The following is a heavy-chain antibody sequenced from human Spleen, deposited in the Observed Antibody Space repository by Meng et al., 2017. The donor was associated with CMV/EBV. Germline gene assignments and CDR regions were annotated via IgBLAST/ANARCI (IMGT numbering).Heavy chain of an antibody. CDR1: GFTFDDYA. J-gene: IGHJ4*02. CDR2: ISWDGGST. D-gene: IGHD6-19*01. CDR3: ARDIIGGWSGADC. Sequence: GGSLRLSCAASGFTFDDYAMHWVRQAPGKGLEWVSLISWDGGSTYYAASVKGRFTISRDNSRSTLYLQVNSLRVEDTALYYCARDIIGGWSGADCWGQGTLVTVSS. V-gene: IGHV3-43D*03.